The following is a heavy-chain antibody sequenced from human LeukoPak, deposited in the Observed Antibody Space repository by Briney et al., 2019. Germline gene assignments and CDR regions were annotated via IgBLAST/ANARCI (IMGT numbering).Heavy chain of an antibody. Sequence: GASVKVSCKASGGTFSSYAIGWVRQAPGQGLEWMGGIIPIFGTANYAQKFQGRVTITTDESTSTAYMELSSLRSEDTAVYYCARGEYQLLSPPGYWGQGTLVTVSS. J-gene: IGHJ4*02. CDR3: ARGEYQLLSPPGY. CDR1: GGTFSSYA. CDR2: IIPIFGTA. D-gene: IGHD2-2*01. V-gene: IGHV1-69*05.